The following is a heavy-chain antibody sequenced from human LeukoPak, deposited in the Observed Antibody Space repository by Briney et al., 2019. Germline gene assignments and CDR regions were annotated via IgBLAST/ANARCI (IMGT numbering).Heavy chain of an antibody. CDR2: INSSSSYI. D-gene: IGHD3-22*01. CDR1: GFTFSSYS. Sequence: GGSLRCSCAASGFTFSSYSMNWVRQAPGNGLKCVSSINSSSSYIYYADSVKGRFTISRDNAKNSLYLQKNSLRAEDTAVYYCARDPLITYYYDSSGNHADWFDPWGQGTLVTVSS. CDR3: ARDPLITYYYDSSGNHADWFDP. J-gene: IGHJ5*02. V-gene: IGHV3-21*01.